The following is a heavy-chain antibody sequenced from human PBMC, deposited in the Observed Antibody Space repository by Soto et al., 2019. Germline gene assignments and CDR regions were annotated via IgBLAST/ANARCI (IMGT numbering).Heavy chain of an antibody. V-gene: IGHV4-39*01. CDR3: GRVMIGTSRHTDSDY. D-gene: IGHD2-2*01. CDR1: GASISSRDYY. J-gene: IGHJ4*02. CDR2: IDYNGVT. Sequence: PSETLSLTCSVSGASISSRDYYWGWFRQTPGKGLEWIGNIDYNGVTYYNPSLKSRVTVSKATSKNQFSLKVASVTAADTAIYYCGRVMIGTSRHTDSDYWGQGTQGTVSS.